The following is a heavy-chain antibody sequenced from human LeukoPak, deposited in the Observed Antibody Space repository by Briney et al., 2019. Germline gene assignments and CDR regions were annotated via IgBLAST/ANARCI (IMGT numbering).Heavy chain of an antibody. V-gene: IGHV3-30*18. Sequence: GGSLRLSCAASGFTFNSYAMHWVRQAPGKGLEWVAVISYDGSNKYYADSVKGRFTISRDNSKNTLYLQMNSLRAEDTAVYYCAKDFYDSSGYQGGMDVWGQGATVTVSS. J-gene: IGHJ6*02. CDR2: ISYDGSNK. CDR1: GFTFNSYA. CDR3: AKDFYDSSGYQGGMDV. D-gene: IGHD3-22*01.